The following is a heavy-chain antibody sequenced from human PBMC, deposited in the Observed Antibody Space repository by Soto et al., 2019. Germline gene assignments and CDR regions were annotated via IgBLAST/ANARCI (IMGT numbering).Heavy chain of an antibody. CDR2: ISYDGSNK. V-gene: IGHV3-30-3*01. D-gene: IGHD6-19*01. CDR3: AREGAVADPGSYYYYGMDV. Sequence: QPGVSLRLSCAASGFTFSSYAMHWVRQAPGKGLEWVAVISYDGSNKYYADSVKGRFTISRDNSKNTLYLQMNSLRAEDTAVYYCAREGAVADPGSYYYYGMDVWGQGTTVTVSS. J-gene: IGHJ6*02. CDR1: GFTFSSYA.